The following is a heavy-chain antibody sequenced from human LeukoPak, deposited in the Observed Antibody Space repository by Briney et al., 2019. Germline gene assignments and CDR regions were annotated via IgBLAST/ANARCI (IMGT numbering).Heavy chain of an antibody. CDR3: ARRKEVQTTFDC. V-gene: IGHV3-7*01. J-gene: IGHJ4*02. D-gene: IGHD1-14*01. CDR1: GFIFSNYY. Sequence: GSLRLSCAASGFIFSNYYMGWVRQAPGKGLEWVANIQEDGSATYYVDSVKGRFTISRDNAKNSLDLQMNSLRAEDTAVYFCARRKEVQTTFDCWGQGTLVTVSS. CDR2: IQEDGSAT.